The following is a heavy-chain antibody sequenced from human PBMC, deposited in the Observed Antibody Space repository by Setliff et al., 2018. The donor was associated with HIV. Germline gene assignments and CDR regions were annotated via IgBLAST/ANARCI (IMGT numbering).Heavy chain of an antibody. D-gene: IGHD3-22*01. CDR1: GFSLSTSGMR. Sequence: GSGPTLVNPTQTLTLTCTFSGFSLSTSGMRVSWIRQPPGKALEWLARIDWDDDKFYSTSLKTRLTISKDTSKNQVVLTMTNMDPVDTATYYCARTNLSPGYYDSSGYYFDYWGQGTLVTVSS. J-gene: IGHJ4*02. CDR2: IDWDDDK. CDR3: ARTNLSPGYYDSSGYYFDY. V-gene: IGHV2-70*04.